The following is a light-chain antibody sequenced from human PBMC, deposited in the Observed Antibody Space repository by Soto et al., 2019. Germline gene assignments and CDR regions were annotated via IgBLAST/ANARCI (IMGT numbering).Light chain of an antibody. CDR3: SSYTVSAAPDV. V-gene: IGLV2-14*01. Sequence: SVLTQPASGSGAPGQSITISCTGTSRDVDNGYDSVSWYQQHPGKAPKIILYEVTNRPSGVSSRFSRSKSGNTASLTISGLQAEDEADYYCSSYTVSAAPDVFGTGTKATVL. J-gene: IGLJ1*01. CDR2: EVT. CDR1: SRDVDNGYDS.